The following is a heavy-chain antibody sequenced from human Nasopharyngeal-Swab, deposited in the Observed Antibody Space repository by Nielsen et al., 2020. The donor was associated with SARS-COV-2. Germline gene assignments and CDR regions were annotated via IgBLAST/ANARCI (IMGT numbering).Heavy chain of an antibody. J-gene: IGHJ4*02. CDR2: LNGDATTV. D-gene: IGHD7-27*01. Sequence: GGSLRLSCAGSGFTFSSSWLHWVRQAPGEGLVWVARLNGDATTVDYADSVKGRFTISRDNAKNTLYLQMNGLRDEDTAIYSCARAGEYRFDYWGQGTLVTVSS. V-gene: IGHV3-74*01. CDR3: ARAGEYRFDY. CDR1: GFTFSSSW.